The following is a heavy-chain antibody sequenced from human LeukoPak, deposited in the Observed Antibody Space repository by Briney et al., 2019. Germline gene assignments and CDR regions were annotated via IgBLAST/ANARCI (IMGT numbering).Heavy chain of an antibody. CDR3: ARDRYSRGCSDY. Sequence: VASVKVSCKASGYTFTDYGISWVRQAPGQGIEWMGWINAYNGNTNHAQEFQGRLTMTTETSTTTAYMELRSLRSDDTAVYYCARDRYSRGCSDYWGQGTLVTVSS. CDR2: INAYNGNT. J-gene: IGHJ4*02. V-gene: IGHV1-18*01. D-gene: IGHD6-19*01. CDR1: GYTFTDYG.